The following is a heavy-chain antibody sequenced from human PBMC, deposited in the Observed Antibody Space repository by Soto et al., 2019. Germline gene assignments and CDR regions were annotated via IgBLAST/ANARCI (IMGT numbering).Heavy chain of an antibody. CDR3: ARDYYDWKVSSLNWFDP. V-gene: IGHV1-69*08. Sequence: QVQLVQSGAEVKKPGSSVKVSCKASGGTFSSYTISWVRQAPGQGLEWMGRIIPILGIATYEQKFQGRVTITEYKSTSTAYMELSSLGSEDTAVYYCARDYYDWKVSSLNWFDPWGQGTLVTVSS. J-gene: IGHJ5*02. D-gene: IGHD3-22*01. CDR2: IIPILGIA. CDR1: GGTFSSYT.